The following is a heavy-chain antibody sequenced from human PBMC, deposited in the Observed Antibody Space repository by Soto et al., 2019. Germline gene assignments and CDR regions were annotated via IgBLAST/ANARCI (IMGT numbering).Heavy chain of an antibody. V-gene: IGHV1-46*03. CDR3: TMRVEMDY. D-gene: IGHD1-1*01. CDR2: INPSGGST. J-gene: IGHJ4*02. Sequence: QVQLVQSGAEVKKPGASVKVSCKASGYTFTSYYIHWVRQAPGQGLEWMGRINPSGGSTNYAQKFQGRVTMTRDTSTSTRYMDLRSLRTEDTAVYYCTMRVEMDYWGQGTRVTVSS. CDR1: GYTFTSYY.